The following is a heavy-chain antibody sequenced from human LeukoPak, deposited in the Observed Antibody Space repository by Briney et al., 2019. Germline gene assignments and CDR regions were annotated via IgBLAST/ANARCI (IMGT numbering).Heavy chain of an antibody. CDR2: INPSGGST. CDR1: GYTFTSYY. CDR3: ARDYYGSGSYWAMVWFDP. V-gene: IGHV1-46*01. Sequence: ASVKASCKASGYTFTSYYMHWVRQAPGQGLEWMGIINPSGGSTSYAQKFQGRVTMTTDTSTSTAYMELRSLRPDDTAVYYCARDYYGSGSYWAMVWFDPWGQGTLVTVSS. D-gene: IGHD3-10*01. J-gene: IGHJ5*02.